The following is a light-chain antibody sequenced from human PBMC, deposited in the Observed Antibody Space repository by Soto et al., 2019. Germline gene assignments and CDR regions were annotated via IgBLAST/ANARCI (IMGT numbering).Light chain of an antibody. Sequence: QSALTQPRSVSGSPGQSVTISCTGTSSDVGGYNYVSWYQQHPGKAPKLIIYDVSKRPSGVPDRFSGSKSGNTASLTISGLQAEDEADYYCCSYAGRDVVFGGGTKLTVL. CDR1: SSDVGGYNY. V-gene: IGLV2-11*01. J-gene: IGLJ2*01. CDR3: CSYAGRDVV. CDR2: DVS.